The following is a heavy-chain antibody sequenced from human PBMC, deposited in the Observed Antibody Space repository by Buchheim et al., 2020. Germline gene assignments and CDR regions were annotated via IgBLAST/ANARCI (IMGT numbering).Heavy chain of an antibody. Sequence: QVQLQESGPGLVKPSETLSLTCTVSGGSISSYYWSWIRQPPGKGLEWIGYIYYSGSTNYNPSSKSRVTISVDTSKKQFSLRLSSVTAADTAVYYCARHITYYDFWSGYMDVWGQGTT. CDR1: GGSISSYY. J-gene: IGHJ6*02. V-gene: IGHV4-59*08. CDR2: IYYSGST. CDR3: ARHITYYDFWSGYMDV. D-gene: IGHD3-3*01.